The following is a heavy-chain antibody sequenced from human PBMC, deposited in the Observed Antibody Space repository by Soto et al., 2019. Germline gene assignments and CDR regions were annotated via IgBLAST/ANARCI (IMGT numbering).Heavy chain of an antibody. CDR3: ARGYSSGWYPTLDY. CDR2: INNGGGKT. CDR1: GLTFSSYA. V-gene: IGHV3-23*01. Sequence: GGSLRLSCAASGLTFSSYAMSWVRQAPGKGLEWVSAINNGGGKTYYADSVKGRFTISRDNSKNTLSLQVNSLRAEDTAVYYCARGYSSGWYPTLDYWGQGTLVTVSS. J-gene: IGHJ4*02. D-gene: IGHD6-19*01.